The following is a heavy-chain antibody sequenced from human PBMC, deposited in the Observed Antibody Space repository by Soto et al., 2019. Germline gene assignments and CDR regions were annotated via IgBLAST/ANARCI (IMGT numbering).Heavy chain of an antibody. V-gene: IGHV3-23*01. Sequence: GGSLRLSCETSGFTFSSCVMTWVRQAPGKGLEWVAVITKSGDTDYADSVKGRFTISRDNSKNTVYLQMNSLRSEDTAVYYCAKGLLNGRWYAADWGQGALVTVSS. CDR1: GFTFSSCV. D-gene: IGHD6-13*01. CDR3: AKGLLNGRWYAAD. J-gene: IGHJ4*02. CDR2: ITKSGDT.